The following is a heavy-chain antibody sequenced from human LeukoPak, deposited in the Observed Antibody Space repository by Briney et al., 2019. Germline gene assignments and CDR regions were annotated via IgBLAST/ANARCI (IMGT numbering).Heavy chain of an antibody. CDR3: ARPPTKDIVVVPAGYYYYMDV. CDR2: ISSSSTI. Sequence: GGSLRLSCAASGFTFSSYSMNWVRQAPGKGLEWVSYISSSSTIYYADSVKGRFTISRDNAKNSLYLQMNSLRAEDTAVYYCARPPTKDIVVVPAGYYYYMDVWGKGTTVTVSS. CDR1: GFTFSSYS. J-gene: IGHJ6*03. D-gene: IGHD2-2*01. V-gene: IGHV3-48*04.